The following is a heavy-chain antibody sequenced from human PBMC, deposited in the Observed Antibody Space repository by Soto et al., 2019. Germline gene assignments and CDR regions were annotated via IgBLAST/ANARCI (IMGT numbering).Heavy chain of an antibody. CDR2: ISGSGATT. J-gene: IGHJ5*02. CDR1: GFTFSSYA. V-gene: IGHV3-23*01. Sequence: GGSLRLSCADSGFTFSSYAMSWVRRAPGKGLEWVSGISGSGATTYYADSVKGRFTISRDNSKNTLSLQMNSLRAEGTAVYYCPKDQRIASRPSWFDPWGQGNLVTVSS. CDR3: PKDQRIASRPSWFDP. D-gene: IGHD6-6*01.